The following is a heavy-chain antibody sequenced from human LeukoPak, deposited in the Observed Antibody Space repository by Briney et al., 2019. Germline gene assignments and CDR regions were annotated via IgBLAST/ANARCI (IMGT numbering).Heavy chain of an antibody. Sequence: SQTLSLTCTVSGGSISSGGYYWRWIRQHPGKGLEWIEYIYDSGSTYYNPSLKSRVTISVDTSKNQFSLKLSSVTAADTAVYYCARGRSSDYWGQGTLVTVSS. CDR3: ARGRSSDY. J-gene: IGHJ4*02. D-gene: IGHD6-6*01. CDR2: IYDSGST. V-gene: IGHV4-31*03. CDR1: GGSISSGGYY.